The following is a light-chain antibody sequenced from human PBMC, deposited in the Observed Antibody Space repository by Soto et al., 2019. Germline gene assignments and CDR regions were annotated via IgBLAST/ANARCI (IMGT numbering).Light chain of an antibody. Sequence: VLPQSQDTLSLSPGERATLSCRASQSVSNNYLAWYQQKPGQAPRLLIYGASNRATGIPDRFSGSGSGTDFTLTISRLEPEDFAVYYCQQYGSSGTFGQGTKVDIK. CDR2: GAS. CDR1: QSVSNNY. CDR3: QQYGSSGT. J-gene: IGKJ1*01. V-gene: IGKV3-20*01.